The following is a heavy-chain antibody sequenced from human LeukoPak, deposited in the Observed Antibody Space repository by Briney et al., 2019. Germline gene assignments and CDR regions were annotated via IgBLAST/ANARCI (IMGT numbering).Heavy chain of an antibody. D-gene: IGHD2-15*01. V-gene: IGHV3-21*06. Sequence: GGALRLSYAAAGLTFSGYSMSWVRQAPGKGLEWVSGISSSGSNVYYAESVKGRFTISRDNAKSLLYLQMNSLRAEDTALYYCARSLRWSCSGGSCYSAPPTDDYNWFDPWGQGTLVTVSS. CDR2: ISSSGSNV. CDR1: GLTFSGYS. CDR3: ARSLRWSCSGGSCYSAPPTDDYNWFDP. J-gene: IGHJ5*02.